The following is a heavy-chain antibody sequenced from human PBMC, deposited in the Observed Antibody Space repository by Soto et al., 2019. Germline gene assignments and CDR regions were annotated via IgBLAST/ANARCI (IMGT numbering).Heavy chain of an antibody. J-gene: IGHJ2*01. CDR1: GGSISSGGYS. CDR2: TYHSGST. V-gene: IGHV4-30-2*01. CDR3: ARVKRVASYYCGSEEWYFDL. Sequence: QLQLQESGSGLVKPSQTLSLTCAVSGGSISSGGYSWSWIRQPPGKGLEWIGYTYHSGSTYYNPSRKSRVTISVDRSRTQFSLKLSSVPAADTAVYYCARVKRVASYYCGSEEWYFDLWGRGTLVTVSS. D-gene: IGHD3-10*01.